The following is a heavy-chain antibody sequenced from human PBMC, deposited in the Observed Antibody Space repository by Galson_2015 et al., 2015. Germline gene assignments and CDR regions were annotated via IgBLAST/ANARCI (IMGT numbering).Heavy chain of an antibody. CDR3: ARGISLGQLVRYYYGMDV. Sequence: SLRLSCAASGFTFSSYGMHWVHQAPGKGLEWVAVIWYDGSNKYYADSVKGRFTISRDNSKNTLYLQMNSLRAEDTAVYYCARGISLGQLVRYYYGMDVWGQGTTVTVSS. CDR1: GFTFSSYG. V-gene: IGHV3-33*01. J-gene: IGHJ6*02. D-gene: IGHD6-6*01. CDR2: IWYDGSNK.